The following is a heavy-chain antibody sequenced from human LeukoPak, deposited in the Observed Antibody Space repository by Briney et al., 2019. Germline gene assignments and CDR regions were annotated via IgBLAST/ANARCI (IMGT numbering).Heavy chain of an antibody. CDR2: IKSKTDGGTT. CDR3: TTGPILWYLDY. J-gene: IGHJ4*02. Sequence: GGSLRLSCAASGLTFRNAWMSWVRQAPGKGLEWVGRIKSKTDGGTTDYAAPVKGRFTISRDDSKNTLYLQMNSLKTEDTAVYYCTTGPILWYLDYWGQGTLVTVSS. V-gene: IGHV3-15*01. D-gene: IGHD3-10*01. CDR1: GLTFRNAW.